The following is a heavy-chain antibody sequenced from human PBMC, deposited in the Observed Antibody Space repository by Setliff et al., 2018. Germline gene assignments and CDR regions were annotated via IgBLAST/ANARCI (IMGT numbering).Heavy chain of an antibody. D-gene: IGHD5-18*01. CDR2: IDPDGIGK. CDR3: AKDGGMGMVKAYYYGLDV. J-gene: IGHJ6*02. V-gene: IGHV3-7*01. CDR1: EFTFNKYW. Sequence: GGSLRLSCAASEFTFNKYWMTWVRQAPGKGLEWVANIDPDGIGKYYVDSVKGRFTIARDNAQNSLHLQMDSLRAEDTAVYYCAKDGGMGMVKAYYYGLDVWGQGTSVTVSS.